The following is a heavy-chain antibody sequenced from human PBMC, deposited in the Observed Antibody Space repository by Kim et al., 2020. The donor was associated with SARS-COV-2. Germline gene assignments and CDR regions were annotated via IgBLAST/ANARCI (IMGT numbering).Heavy chain of an antibody. D-gene: IGHD3-9*01. J-gene: IGHJ3*02. V-gene: IGHV3-30*01. CDR3: ARAYYDILTGTQAAFDI. Sequence: VKGRFTNSRDNSKNPLYLQMNSLRAEATAVYYCARAYYDILTGTQAAFDIWGQGTMVTVSS.